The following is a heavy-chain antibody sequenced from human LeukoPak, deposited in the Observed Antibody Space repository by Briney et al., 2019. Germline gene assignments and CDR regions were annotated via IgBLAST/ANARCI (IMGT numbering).Heavy chain of an antibody. J-gene: IGHJ5*02. D-gene: IGHD5/OR15-5a*01. CDR2: IYYSEST. CDR1: GGPNSSISYY. Sequence: SSETLSLPRTVSGGPNSSISYYWGWVPPPPGKGLEWIGIIYYSESTYYNPSLKSRHTISVDPSKNQFSLRLTSVTAADTAIYYCARLSTRSTPPRVGRQYDVSRGYNWFDPCGQGNLVTVSS. CDR3: ARLSTRSTPPRVGRQYDVSRGYNWFDP. V-gene: IGHV4-39*07.